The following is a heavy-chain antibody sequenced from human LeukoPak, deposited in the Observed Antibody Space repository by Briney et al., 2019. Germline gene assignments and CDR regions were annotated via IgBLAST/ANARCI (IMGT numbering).Heavy chain of an antibody. CDR2: ISGSGSST. J-gene: IGHJ4*02. D-gene: IGHD6-13*01. V-gene: IGHV3-23*01. Sequence: GGSLRLSCAASGFTFSSYAMNWVRQAPGKGLEWVSAISGSGSSTYSADSVKGRFTISRDNPKNTLYLQMNSLRPEDTAVYYCAKDHRAGYSSTWFHFDYWGQGTLVTVSS. CDR1: GFTFSSYA. CDR3: AKDHRAGYSSTWFHFDY.